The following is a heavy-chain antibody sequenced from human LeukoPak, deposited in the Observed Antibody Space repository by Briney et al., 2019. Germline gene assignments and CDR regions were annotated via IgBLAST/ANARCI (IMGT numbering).Heavy chain of an antibody. CDR2: ISNSGGSA. Sequence: PGGSLRLSCGASGFTFSNSAMNWVRQAPGKGLEWVSGISNSGGSAYYADSVKGRFTISRDNSRSTLYLQMNSLRAEDTAVYYCAKGLRLGELSSGFDYWGQGTLVTVSS. CDR3: AKGLRLGELSSGFDY. CDR1: GFTFSNSA. V-gene: IGHV3-23*01. D-gene: IGHD3-16*02. J-gene: IGHJ4*02.